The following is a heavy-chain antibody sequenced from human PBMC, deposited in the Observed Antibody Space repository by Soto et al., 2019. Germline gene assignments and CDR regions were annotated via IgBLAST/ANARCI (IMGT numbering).Heavy chain of an antibody. J-gene: IGHJ6*02. D-gene: IGHD3-3*01. CDR2: ISSSGSTI. Sequence: GGSLRLSCAASGFTFSSYEMNWVREAPGKGLEWVSYISSSGSTIYYADSVKGRFTISRDNAKNSLYLQMNSLRAEDTAVYYCARALTIFGVVTLYYYYYGMDVWGQGTTITVSS. CDR3: ARALTIFGVVTLYYYYYGMDV. V-gene: IGHV3-48*03. CDR1: GFTFSSYE.